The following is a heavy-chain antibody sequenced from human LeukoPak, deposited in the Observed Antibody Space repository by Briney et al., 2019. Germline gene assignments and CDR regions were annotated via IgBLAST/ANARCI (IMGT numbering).Heavy chain of an antibody. CDR2: IKQDGSEK. V-gene: IGHV3-7*01. D-gene: IGHD4-11*01. J-gene: IGHJ4*02. Sequence: GRSLRLSCAASGFSFSSYDMRWVRQAPGKGLEWVANIKQDGSEKYYVDSVKGRFTISRDNAKNSLYLQMNSLRAEDTAVYYCARDRVTTFDYWGQGTLVTVSS. CDR3: ARDRVTTFDY. CDR1: GFSFSSYD.